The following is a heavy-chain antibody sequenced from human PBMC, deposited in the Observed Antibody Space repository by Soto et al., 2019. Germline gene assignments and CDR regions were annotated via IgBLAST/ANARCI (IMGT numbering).Heavy chain of an antibody. Sequence: PGGSLRLSCAASGFTFSSYWMSWVRQAPGKGLEWVANIKQDGSEKYYVDSVKGRFTISRDNAKNSLYLQMNSLRAEDTAVYYCASVLLWFGEFYCFDYWGQGTLVTVSS. CDR3: ASVLLWFGEFYCFDY. J-gene: IGHJ4*02. CDR1: GFTFSSYW. D-gene: IGHD3-10*01. V-gene: IGHV3-7*03. CDR2: IKQDGSEK.